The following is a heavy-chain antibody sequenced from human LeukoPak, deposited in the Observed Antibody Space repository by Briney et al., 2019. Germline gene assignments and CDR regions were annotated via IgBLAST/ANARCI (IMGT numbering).Heavy chain of an antibody. V-gene: IGHV4-59*11. CDR2: ITNSGTT. Sequence: SETLSLTCNVSGESISSHYWSWTRQSPGKGLEWIGYITNSGTTKFNPSLKSRVTISRDTSKNQISLRLSSVTAADTAVYYCAREVRVLRYFDWLSTFDYWGQGTLVTVSS. D-gene: IGHD3-9*01. CDR1: GESISSHY. CDR3: AREVRVLRYFDWLSTFDY. J-gene: IGHJ4*02.